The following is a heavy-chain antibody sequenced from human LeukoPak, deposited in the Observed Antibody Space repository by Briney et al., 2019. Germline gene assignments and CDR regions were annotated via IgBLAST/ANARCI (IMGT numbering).Heavy chain of an antibody. CDR3: ARDPNSGYDMVWYLDL. CDR2: IYSGGST. Sequence: QPGGSLRLSCAASGFTVSSNYMSWVRQAPGKGLEWVSVIYSGGSTYYADSVKGRFTISRDNSKDMLYLQMNSLRVDDTAVYYCARDPNSGYDMVWYLDLWGRGTLVTVSS. J-gene: IGHJ2*01. D-gene: IGHD5-12*01. CDR1: GFTVSSNY. V-gene: IGHV3-66*01.